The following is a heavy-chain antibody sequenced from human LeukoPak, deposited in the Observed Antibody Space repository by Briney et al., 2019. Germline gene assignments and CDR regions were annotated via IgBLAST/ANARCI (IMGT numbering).Heavy chain of an antibody. V-gene: IGHV3-48*01. Sequence: PGGSLRLSCAASGFTFSNYNMNWVRQAPGKGLEWVSYITSRSSSIYYADSVKGRFTISRDNAQNSLYLQMNSLRAEDTAVYYCAREEITGTLGYFDSWGQGTLVTVSS. J-gene: IGHJ4*02. CDR2: ITSRSSSI. CDR1: GFTFSNYN. CDR3: AREEITGTLGYFDS. D-gene: IGHD1-20*01.